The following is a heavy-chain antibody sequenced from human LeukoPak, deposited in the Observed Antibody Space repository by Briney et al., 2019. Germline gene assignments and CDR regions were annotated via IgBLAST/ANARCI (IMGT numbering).Heavy chain of an antibody. CDR3: ARVLYSSGWYGEY. CDR2: ISAYNGNT. D-gene: IGHD6-19*01. J-gene: IGHJ4*02. V-gene: IGHV1-18*04. Sequence: ASVKVSCKAFGYTFTGYYMHWVRQAPGQGLEWMGWISAYNGNTNYAQKLQGRVTMTTDTSTSTAYMELRSLRSDDTAVYYCARVLYSSGWYGEYWGQGTLVTVSS. CDR1: GYTFTGYY.